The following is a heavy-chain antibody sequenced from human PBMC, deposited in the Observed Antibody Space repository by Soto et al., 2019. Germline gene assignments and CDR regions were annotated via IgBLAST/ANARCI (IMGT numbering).Heavy chain of an antibody. D-gene: IGHD2-21*01. CDR1: GGSISSGGYY. CDR2: IYYSGST. V-gene: IGHV4-31*03. J-gene: IGHJ4*02. Sequence: PSETLSLTCTVSGGSISSGGYYWSWIRQHPGKGLEWIGYIYYSGSTYYNTSLKSRVTISVDTSKNQFSLKLSSVTAADTAVYYCAREPLDILNRPFDYWGQGTLVTVS. CDR3: AREPLDILNRPFDY.